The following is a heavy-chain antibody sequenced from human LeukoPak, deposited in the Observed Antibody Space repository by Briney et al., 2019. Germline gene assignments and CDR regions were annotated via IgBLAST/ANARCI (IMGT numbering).Heavy chain of an antibody. V-gene: IGHV4-34*01. CDR3: ARVRAIGYCTN. CDR2: INHSGST. J-gene: IGHJ4*02. D-gene: IGHD2-8*01. Sequence: SETLSLTCAVYGGSFSGYYWSWIRQPPGKGLEWIGEINHSGSTNYNPSLKSRVTISVDTSKNQFSLKLSSVTAADTAVYYCARVRAIGYCTNGGQGTLVPVS. CDR1: GGSFSGYY.